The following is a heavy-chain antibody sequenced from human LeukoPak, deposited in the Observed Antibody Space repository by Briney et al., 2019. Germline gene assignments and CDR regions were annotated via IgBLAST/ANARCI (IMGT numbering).Heavy chain of an antibody. CDR3: AKTLGFQAGPQFDY. CDR1: GFTFSSYG. D-gene: IGHD6-19*01. J-gene: IGHJ4*02. CDR2: IRYDGSNK. Sequence: GGSLRLSCAASGFTFSSYGMHWVRQAPGKGLEWVSFIRYDGSNKYYAHSVKGRFTISRDNSKNTLYLQMNSLRTEDTAVYYCAKTLGFQAGPQFDYGGQGTLVTVSA. V-gene: IGHV3-30*02.